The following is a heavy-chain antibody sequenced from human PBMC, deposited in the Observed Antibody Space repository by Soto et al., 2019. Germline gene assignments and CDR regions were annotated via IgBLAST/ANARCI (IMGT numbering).Heavy chain of an antibody. CDR1: GYTFTAYY. V-gene: IGHV1-2*02. CDR3: ARPPPPSLYYYGMDV. J-gene: IGHJ6*02. CDR2: INPNNGAT. Sequence: QVQLVQSGAEVKKPGASVKVSCKASGYTFTAYYIHWVRQAPGQGLEWMGWINPNNGATNYAQKHQGRVTMTRDTSISTAYMELNSLRSDDTALYYRARPPPPSLYYYGMDVWGQGTTVTVSS.